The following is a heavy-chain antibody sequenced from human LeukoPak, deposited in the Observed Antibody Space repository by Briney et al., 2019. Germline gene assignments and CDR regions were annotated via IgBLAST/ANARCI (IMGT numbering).Heavy chain of an antibody. D-gene: IGHD3-22*01. CDR1: GYTFTSYG. CDR2: ISAYNGNT. CDR3: ARVFGSSGPFYYYMDV. Sequence: ASVKVSCKASGYTFTSYGISWVRQAPGQGLEWMGWISAYNGNTNYAQKLQGRVTMITDTSTSTAYMELRSLRSDDTAVYYCARVFGSSGPFYYYMDVWGKGTTVTVSS. J-gene: IGHJ6*03. V-gene: IGHV1-18*01.